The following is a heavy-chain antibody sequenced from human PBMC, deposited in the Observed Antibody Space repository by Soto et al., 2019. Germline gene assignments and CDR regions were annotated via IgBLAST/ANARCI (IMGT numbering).Heavy chain of an antibody. J-gene: IGHJ3*02. D-gene: IGHD5-18*01. CDR2: INAGNGNT. Sequence: ASVKVSCKASGYTFTSYAMHWVRQAPGQRLEWMGWINAGNGNTKYSQKFQGRVTITRDTSASTAYMELSSLRSEVTAVYYCAIVANSYGYKFAFDIWGQGTMVTVSS. CDR3: AIVANSYGYKFAFDI. CDR1: GYTFTSYA. V-gene: IGHV1-3*01.